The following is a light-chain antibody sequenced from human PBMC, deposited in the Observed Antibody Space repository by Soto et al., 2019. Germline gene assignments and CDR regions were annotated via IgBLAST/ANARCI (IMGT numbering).Light chain of an antibody. J-gene: IGKJ1*01. Sequence: EIVLTQSPASLSLSPGERATLSCRASQSVGSYLAWYQQKPGQAPRLLIYDASNRATGIPARFSGRGSGTDFTLTISSRETEDSALYYCQQRTNWPPGWTFGQGTKVEIQ. CDR1: QSVGSY. CDR2: DAS. V-gene: IGKV3-11*01. CDR3: QQRTNWPPGWT.